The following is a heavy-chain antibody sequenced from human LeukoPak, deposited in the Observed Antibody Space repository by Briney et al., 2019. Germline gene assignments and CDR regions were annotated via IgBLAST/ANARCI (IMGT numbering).Heavy chain of an antibody. Sequence: ASVKVSCKASGGTFSSYAISWVRQAPGQGLEWMGGITPIFGTANYAQKFQGRVTITTDESTSTAYMELSSLRSEDTAVYYCARYPYSSGYGNWFDPWGQGTLVTVSS. CDR1: GGTFSSYA. J-gene: IGHJ5*02. D-gene: IGHD3-22*01. CDR3: ARYPYSSGYGNWFDP. V-gene: IGHV1-69*05. CDR2: ITPIFGTA.